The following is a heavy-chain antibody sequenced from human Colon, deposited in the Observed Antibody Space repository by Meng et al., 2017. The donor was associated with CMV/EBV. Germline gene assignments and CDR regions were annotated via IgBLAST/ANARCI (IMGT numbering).Heavy chain of an antibody. CDR2: IYRRGST. CDR1: GDSVTSGYYH. CDR3: ASLVGYCSSTSCSEGDY. Sequence: SETLSLTCTVSGDSVTSGYYHWSWIRQPPGKGLEWIGYIYRRGSTNYNPSLKSRVTMSVDTSKNQFSLRLNSVTAADTAVYYCASLVGYCSSTSCSEGDYWGQGTLVTVSS. D-gene: IGHD2-2*01. V-gene: IGHV4-61*01. J-gene: IGHJ4*01.